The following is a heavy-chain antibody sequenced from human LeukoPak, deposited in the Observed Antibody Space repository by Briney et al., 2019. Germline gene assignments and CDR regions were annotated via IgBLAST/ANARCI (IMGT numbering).Heavy chain of an antibody. V-gene: IGHV3-9*01. Sequence: GGSLRLSCVGSGFIFNNYAMHWVRQPPGKGLEWVSGISWNSGSIDYADSVKGRFIISRDNAKNSLYLQMNSLRVEDTAFYYCAKDNRRHYTSGPNPDSLHWGQGALVTVSS. CDR1: GFIFNNYA. CDR2: ISWNSGSI. CDR3: AKDNRRHYTSGPNPDSLH. J-gene: IGHJ4*02. D-gene: IGHD6-19*01.